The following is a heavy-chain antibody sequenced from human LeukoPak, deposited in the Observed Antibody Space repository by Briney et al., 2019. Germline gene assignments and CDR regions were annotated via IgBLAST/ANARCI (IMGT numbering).Heavy chain of an antibody. Sequence: GGSLRLSCAASGFIFPEYGMTWVRQAPGKGLEWVSGINWNGGRTGYADSVKGRFTISGDNAKNSLYLQMNSLRAEDTAVYYCARHVVAVGFDYWGQGTLVTVSS. CDR2: INWNGGRT. CDR1: GFIFPEYG. D-gene: IGHD3-22*01. CDR3: ARHVVAVGFDY. J-gene: IGHJ4*02. V-gene: IGHV3-20*04.